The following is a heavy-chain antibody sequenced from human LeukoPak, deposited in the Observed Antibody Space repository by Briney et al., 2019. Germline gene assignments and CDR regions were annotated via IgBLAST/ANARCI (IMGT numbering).Heavy chain of an antibody. CDR2: INHSGST. D-gene: IGHD4/OR15-4a*01. CDR1: GGSFSGYY. Sequence: PSETLSLTCAVYGGSFSGYYWSWIRQPPGKGLEWIGEINHSGSTNYNPSLKSRVTISVDTSKNQFSLKLSSVTAADTAVYYCARGRGAHFDYWGQGTLVTVSS. J-gene: IGHJ4*02. CDR3: ARGRGAHFDY. V-gene: IGHV4-34*01.